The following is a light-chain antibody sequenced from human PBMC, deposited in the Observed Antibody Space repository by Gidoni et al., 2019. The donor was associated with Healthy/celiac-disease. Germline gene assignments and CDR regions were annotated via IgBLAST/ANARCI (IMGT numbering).Light chain of an antibody. CDR1: QSISSY. V-gene: IGKV1-39*01. Sequence: IQMTQSPSSLSASVGDRVTITCRASQSISSYLNWYQQKPGKAPKSLIYAAASLQRGVPSRCSGGGAGTDVTLINSSLQQEDVVTYYCQKSDSTPPTFGEGTKVEIK. J-gene: IGKJ1*01. CDR2: AAA. CDR3: QKSDSTPPT.